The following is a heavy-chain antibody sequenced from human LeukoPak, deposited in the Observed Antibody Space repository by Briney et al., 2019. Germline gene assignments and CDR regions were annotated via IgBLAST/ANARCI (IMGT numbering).Heavy chain of an antibody. CDR1: GYTFTGYY. J-gene: IGHJ4*02. V-gene: IGHV1-2*02. CDR2: INPNSGGT. Sequence: ASVKVSCKASGYTFTGYYMHWVRQAPGQGLEWMGWINPNSGGTNYAQKFQGRVTMTRDTSISTAYMELSRLRSDDTAVYYCARETGYCSGGRCYFIYWGQGTLVTVSS. CDR3: ARETGYCSGGRCYFIY. D-gene: IGHD2-15*01.